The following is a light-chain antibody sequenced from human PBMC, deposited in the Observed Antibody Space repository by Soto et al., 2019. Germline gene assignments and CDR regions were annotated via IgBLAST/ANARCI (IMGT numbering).Light chain of an antibody. J-gene: IGKJ1*01. CDR1: QTISNY. Sequence: DIQMTQSPSSLSASVGDRVTITCRASQTISNYLNWYQQKPGKAPDLLIYGASTLQSGVPSGFNGSGSETDFTLTISSLQSEDFATYYCQQSYSSPRTFGQGTRVEIK. CDR2: GAS. CDR3: QQSYSSPRT. V-gene: IGKV1-39*01.